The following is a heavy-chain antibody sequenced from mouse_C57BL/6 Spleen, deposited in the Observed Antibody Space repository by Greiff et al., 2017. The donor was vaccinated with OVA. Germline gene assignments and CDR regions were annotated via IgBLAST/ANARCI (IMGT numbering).Heavy chain of an antibody. Sequence: VQLQQSGPVLVKPGASVKMSCKASGYTFTDYYMNWVKQSHGKSLEWIGVINPYNGGTSYNQKFKGKATLTVDKSSSTAYMELNSLTSEDSAVYYCARGNGYAMDYWGQGTSVTVSS. J-gene: IGHJ4*01. CDR1: GYTFTDYY. V-gene: IGHV1-19*01. CDR2: INPYNGGT. CDR3: ARGNGYAMDY.